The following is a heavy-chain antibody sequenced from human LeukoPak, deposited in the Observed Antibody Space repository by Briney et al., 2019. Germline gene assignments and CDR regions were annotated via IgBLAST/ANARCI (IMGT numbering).Heavy chain of an antibody. V-gene: IGHV1-2*02. CDR3: ARVWQCSGGVCPDVFDN. J-gene: IGHJ4*02. CDR1: GYTFSGHY. D-gene: IGHD2-8*02. CDR2: FNPNSGDT. Sequence: ASVKVSCKASGYTFSGHYIHWVRQAPGQGLEWVGWFNPNSGDTDYAQKFQGRVTMTRDTSISTAYMELSRLRSDDTAVYYCARVWQCSGGVCPDVFDNWGRGTLVTVSS.